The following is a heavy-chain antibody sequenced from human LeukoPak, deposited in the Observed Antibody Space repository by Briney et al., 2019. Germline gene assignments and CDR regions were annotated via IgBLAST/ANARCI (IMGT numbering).Heavy chain of an antibody. CDR2: ISWNGGSI. D-gene: IGHD5-18*01. V-gene: IGHV3-9*03. CDR1: GFTFDDYG. Sequence: GGSLRLSCAASGFTFDDYGMHWVRQAPGKGLEGVSGISWNGGSIGYADSVKGRFTISRDNAKSTLYLQMNSLRPEDMALYYCTKASGYSSGSIAYWGQGTLVTVSS. CDR3: TKASGYSSGSIAY. J-gene: IGHJ4*01.